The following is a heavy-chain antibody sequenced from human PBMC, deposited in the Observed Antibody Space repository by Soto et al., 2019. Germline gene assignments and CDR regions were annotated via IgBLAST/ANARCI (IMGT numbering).Heavy chain of an antibody. CDR2: IYSGGST. CDR1: GFTVSSKD. CDR3: ARKGKITMVRGVMFPFYMDV. V-gene: IGHV3-66*01. D-gene: IGHD3-10*01. J-gene: IGHJ6*03. Sequence: HPGGSPRLSCAAPGFTVSSKDMSWVRQAPGKGLEWVSVIYSGGSTYYADSVKGRFTISRDNSKNTLYLQMNSLRAEDTAVYYCARKGKITMVRGVMFPFYMDVWDQGTTVTVAS.